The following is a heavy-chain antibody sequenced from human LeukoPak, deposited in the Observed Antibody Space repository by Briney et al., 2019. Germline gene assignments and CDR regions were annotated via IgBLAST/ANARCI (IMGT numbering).Heavy chain of an antibody. D-gene: IGHD6-13*01. J-gene: IGHJ4*02. Sequence: KTSETLSLTCAVYGGSFSGYYWSRIRQPPGKGLEWIGEINHSGSTNYNPSLKSRVTISVDTSKNQFSLKLSSVTAADTAVYYCARAERAAAGTLYFDYWGQGTLVTVSS. CDR2: INHSGST. V-gene: IGHV4-34*01. CDR3: ARAERAAAGTLYFDY. CDR1: GGSFSGYY.